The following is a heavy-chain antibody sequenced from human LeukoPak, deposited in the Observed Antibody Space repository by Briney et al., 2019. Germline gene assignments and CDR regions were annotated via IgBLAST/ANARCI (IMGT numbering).Heavy chain of an antibody. J-gene: IGHJ4*02. Sequence: ASVKVSCKASGYTFTRYGITWVRQAPGQGLEWMGWISGYNGNTNYAQKLQGRVTMTTDTSTSTAYMELRSLRSDDTAVYYCARGSLLLWFGELSHDYWGQGTLVTVSS. CDR3: ARGSLLLWFGELSHDY. D-gene: IGHD3-10*01. CDR1: GYTFTRYG. V-gene: IGHV1-18*01. CDR2: ISGYNGNT.